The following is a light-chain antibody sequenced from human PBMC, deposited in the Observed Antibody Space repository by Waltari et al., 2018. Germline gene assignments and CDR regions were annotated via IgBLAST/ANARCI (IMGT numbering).Light chain of an antibody. V-gene: IGLV2-8*01. CDR2: EVS. CDR1: SSDVGGYNY. CDR3: SSYAGSNNWV. Sequence: QSALTQPPSASGSPGQSVTISCTGTSSDVGGYNYVSWYQQHPGKAPQLMIFEVSKRPSGVPDRFSGSKSGNTASLTVSGLQADEEAHYYCSSYAGSNNWVFGGGTKLTVL. J-gene: IGLJ3*02.